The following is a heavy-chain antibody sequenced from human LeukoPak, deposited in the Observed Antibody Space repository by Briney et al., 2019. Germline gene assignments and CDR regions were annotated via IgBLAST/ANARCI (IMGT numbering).Heavy chain of an antibody. D-gene: IGHD3-10*01. Sequence: SETLSLTCTVSGGSISSYYWSWIRQPAGKGLEWIGRIYTSGSTNYNPSLKSRVTMSVDTSRNQFSLKLSSVTAADTAVYYCARDHPVVRGVIGYYYYYMDVWGKGTTVTISS. V-gene: IGHV4-4*07. CDR3: ARDHPVVRGVIGYYYYYMDV. CDR1: GGSISSYY. J-gene: IGHJ6*03. CDR2: IYTSGST.